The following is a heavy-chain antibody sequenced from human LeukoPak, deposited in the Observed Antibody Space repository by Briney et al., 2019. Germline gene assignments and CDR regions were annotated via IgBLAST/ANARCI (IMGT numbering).Heavy chain of an antibody. CDR2: INPHSGVT. J-gene: IGHJ4*02. CDR1: GFAFTDHY. Sequence: GASVKVSCKASGFAFTDHYIHWVRLAPGQGLEWMGYINPHSGVTSFPQKFRGRVTLTTDTSISAAYMELSSLISDDTAIYYCVREGNQLLNKNFDLWGQGALVTVSS. CDR3: VREGNQLLNKNFDL. D-gene: IGHD2-2*01. V-gene: IGHV1-2*02.